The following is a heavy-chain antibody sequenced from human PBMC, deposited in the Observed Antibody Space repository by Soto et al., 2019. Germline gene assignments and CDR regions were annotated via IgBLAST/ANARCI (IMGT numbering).Heavy chain of an antibody. Sequence: EVQLVESGGGLVQPGGSLRLSCAAFGFKISSSSMNWVSQAPGRGLEWVAYISDSGSNTLYADSVKGRFTVSRDTAKNSLDLQMSGLRDDDRAVYYCARYYYGSSCYDGMDGWGQGTTVTVSS. CDR3: ARYYYGSSCYDGMDG. CDR1: GFKISSSS. CDR2: ISDSGSNT. V-gene: IGHV3-48*02. D-gene: IGHD3-22*01. J-gene: IGHJ6*02.